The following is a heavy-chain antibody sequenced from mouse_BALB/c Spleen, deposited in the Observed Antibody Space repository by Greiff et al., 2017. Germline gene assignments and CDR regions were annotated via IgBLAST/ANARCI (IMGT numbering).Heavy chain of an antibody. D-gene: IGHD2-3*01. CDR3: ARRDGYYAMDY. CDR2: IYPYNGGT. V-gene: IGHV1S29*02. CDR1: GYTFTDYN. Sequence: EVKLQESGAELVRPGSSVKISCKASGYTFTDYNMHWVKQSHGKSLEWIGYIYPYNGGTGYNQKFKSKATLTVDNSSSTAYMELRSLTSEDSAVYYCARRDGYYAMDYWGQGTSVTVSS. J-gene: IGHJ4*01.